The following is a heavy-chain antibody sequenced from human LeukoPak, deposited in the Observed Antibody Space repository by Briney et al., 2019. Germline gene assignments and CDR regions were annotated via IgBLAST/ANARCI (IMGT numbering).Heavy chain of an antibody. CDR1: GGTFSSYA. D-gene: IGHD2-2*01. V-gene: IGHV1-69*05. CDR3: ASLLLGHRVPALYYYMDV. CDR2: IIPIFGTA. Sequence: SVKVSCKASGGTFSSYAISWVRQAPGQGLEWMGGIIPIFGTANYAQKFQGRVTITTDESTSTAYTELSSLRSEDTAVCYCASLLLGHRVPALYYYMDVWGKGTTVTVSS. J-gene: IGHJ6*03.